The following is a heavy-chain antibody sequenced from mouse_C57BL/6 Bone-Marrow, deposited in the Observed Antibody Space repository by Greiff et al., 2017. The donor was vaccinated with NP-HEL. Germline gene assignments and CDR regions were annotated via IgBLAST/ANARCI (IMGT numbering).Heavy chain of an antibody. CDR2: IYPGDGDT. V-gene: IGHV1-80*01. D-gene: IGHD1-1*01. CDR3: ARGIYYPFAY. J-gene: IGHJ3*01. Sequence: VKLMESGAELVKPGASVKISCKASGYAFSSYWMNWVKQRPGKGLEWIGQIYPGDGDTNYNGKFKGKATLTADKSSSTAYMQLSSLTSEDSAVYFCARGIYYPFAYWGQGTLVTVSA. CDR1: GYAFSSYW.